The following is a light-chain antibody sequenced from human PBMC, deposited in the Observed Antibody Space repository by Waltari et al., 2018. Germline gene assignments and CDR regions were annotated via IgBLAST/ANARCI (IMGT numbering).Light chain of an antibody. V-gene: IGKV3-20*01. CDR2: DAS. CDR1: TSISKY. J-gene: IGKJ1*01. Sequence: EIMLTQSPGTLSLSPGERATLSCRASTSISKYLAWYQQKPGQAPSLLIYDASSRATGIPDRFSGSGSGTDFSLTISRLEPEDFAVYYCQKYGSLPATFGQGTKVEIK. CDR3: QKYGSLPAT.